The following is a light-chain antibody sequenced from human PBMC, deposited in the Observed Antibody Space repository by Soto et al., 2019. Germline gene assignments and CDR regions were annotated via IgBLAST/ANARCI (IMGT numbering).Light chain of an antibody. V-gene: IGLV1-44*01. CDR1: SSNIGSNT. CDR3: AAWDDSLNAL. Sequence: QSVLTQPPSASGTPGQRVTISCSGSSSNIGSNTVNWYQQLPGTAPKLLIYSNNQRPSGVPDRFPGSKSGTSASLAISGLQSEDEADYYCAAWDDSLNALFGTGTKVTVL. J-gene: IGLJ1*01. CDR2: SNN.